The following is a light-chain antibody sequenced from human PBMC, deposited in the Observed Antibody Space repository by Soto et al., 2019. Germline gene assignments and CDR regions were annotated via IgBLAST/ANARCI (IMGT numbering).Light chain of an antibody. CDR3: ATWDDSLSGPV. V-gene: IGLV1-47*02. J-gene: IGLJ2*01. CDR2: LDN. CDR1: SSNIGDNY. Sequence: QSVLIQPPSASGTPGQRVTISCSGSSSNIGDNYVYWYQHLPGTAPKLLIYLDNQRPSGVPDRFSGSKSGTSASLAISGLRSEDEAHYYCATWDDSLSGPVFGGGTQLTVL.